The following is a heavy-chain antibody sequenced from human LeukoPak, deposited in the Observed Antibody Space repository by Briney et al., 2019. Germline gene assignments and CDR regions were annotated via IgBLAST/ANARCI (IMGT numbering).Heavy chain of an antibody. Sequence: SVKVSCKASGGTFSSYALSWVRQAPGQGLEWMGRIIPIFGIANYAQKFQGRVTITADKSTSTAYMELSSLRSEDTAVYYCARDLEYDSSGYYYGDFDYWGQGTLVTVSS. V-gene: IGHV1-69*04. CDR3: ARDLEYDSSGYYYGDFDY. CDR2: IIPIFGIA. J-gene: IGHJ4*02. CDR1: GGTFSSYA. D-gene: IGHD3-22*01.